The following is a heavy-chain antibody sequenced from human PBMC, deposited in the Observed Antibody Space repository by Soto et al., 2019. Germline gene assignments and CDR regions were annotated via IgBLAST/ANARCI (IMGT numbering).Heavy chain of an antibody. V-gene: IGHV1-18*01. CDR1: GYTFTSYG. CDR2: ISAYNGNT. D-gene: IGHD2-15*01. CDR3: ARKLGYCSGGSCSPDYYYGMDV. Sequence: ASVKVSCKASGYTFTSYGISWVRQAPGQGLEWMGWISAYNGNTNYAQKLQGRVTMTTDTSTSTAYMELRSLRSDDTAVYYCARKLGYCSGGSCSPDYYYGMDVWGQGTTVTVSS. J-gene: IGHJ6*02.